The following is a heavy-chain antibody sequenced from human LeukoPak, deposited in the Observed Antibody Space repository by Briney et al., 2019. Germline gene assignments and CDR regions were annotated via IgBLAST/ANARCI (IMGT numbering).Heavy chain of an antibody. D-gene: IGHD5-24*01. CDR3: ARGVERATINELNF. CDR1: GFTFSDYW. J-gene: IGHJ4*02. CDR2: IRGDGLDA. V-gene: IGHV3-74*01. Sequence: GGSLRLSCAASGFTFSDYWMHGVRQAPGKGLVWVSRIRGDGLDATYADSVEGRFTISRDNAKNTVYLQMSSLRGEDTALYYCARGVERATINELNFWGQGTLVTVSS.